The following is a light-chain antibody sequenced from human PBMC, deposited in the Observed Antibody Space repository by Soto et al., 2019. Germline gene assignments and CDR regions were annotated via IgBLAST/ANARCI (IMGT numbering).Light chain of an antibody. V-gene: IGLV2-14*01. CDR3: SSYTTSNTVV. Sequence: QSALTQPASVSGSPGQSITISCTGTSSDVGGYNYVSWYQQHPGKAPKLMIYDVSNRPSGVSNRFSGSNAGNTASLTIAGLQADDEADYYCSSYTTSNTVVFGGGTKLTVL. J-gene: IGLJ2*01. CDR1: SSDVGGYNY. CDR2: DVS.